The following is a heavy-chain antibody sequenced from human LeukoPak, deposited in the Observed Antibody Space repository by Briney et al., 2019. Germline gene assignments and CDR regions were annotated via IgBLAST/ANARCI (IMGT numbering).Heavy chain of an antibody. Sequence: ASVKVSCKASGGTFSSYAISWVRQAPGQGLEWMGGIIPIFGTANYAQKFQGRVTMTEDTSTDTAYMELSSLRSEDTAVYYCASTYYYYSSGHRPYAFDIWGQGTMVTVSS. CDR2: IIPIFGTA. CDR3: ASTYYYYSSGHRPYAFDI. J-gene: IGHJ3*02. D-gene: IGHD3-22*01. CDR1: GGTFSSYA. V-gene: IGHV1-69*06.